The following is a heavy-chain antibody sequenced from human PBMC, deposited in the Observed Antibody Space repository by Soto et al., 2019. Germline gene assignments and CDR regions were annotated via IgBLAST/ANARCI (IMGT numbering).Heavy chain of an antibody. D-gene: IGHD6-6*01. CDR3: ARVRIAARTGAYGMDV. V-gene: IGHV4-4*07. CDR2: IYTSGST. CDR1: GGSISSYY. J-gene: IGHJ6*02. Sequence: SETLSLTCPPSGGSISSYYWSWIRQPAGKGLEWIGRIYTSGSTNYNPSLKSRVTMSVDTSKNQFSLKLSSVTAADTAVYYCARVRIAARTGAYGMDVWGQGTTVTVSS.